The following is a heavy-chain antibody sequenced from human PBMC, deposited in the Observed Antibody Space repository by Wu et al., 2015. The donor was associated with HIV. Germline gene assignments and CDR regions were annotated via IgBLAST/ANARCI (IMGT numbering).Heavy chain of an antibody. CDR2: TSVRNGHT. CDR3: VGYYDSSGYTEEFHV. D-gene: IGHD3-22*01. CDR1: EYSFTGYY. V-gene: IGHV1-18*04. Sequence: QVHLVQSGAEVKEPGASVKLSCKTEYSFTGYYMHWVRQAPGQGLEWMGWTSVRNGHTNYGQKVQGRVAMTTDISTSTAYLELRSLRSGDTAVYYCVGYYDSSGYTEEFHVWGQGTLVTVSS. J-gene: IGHJ3*01.